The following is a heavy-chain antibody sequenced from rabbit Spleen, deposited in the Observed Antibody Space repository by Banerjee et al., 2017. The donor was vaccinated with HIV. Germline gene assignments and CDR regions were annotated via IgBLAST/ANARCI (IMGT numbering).Heavy chain of an antibody. Sequence: QSLEESGGDLVKPGASLTLTCTASGFSFSTRYYMCWVRQAPGKGLERIACIYTGSGSTYYASWAKGRFTISKTSSTTVTLQMPSLTAADTATYFCARDSDYDNGAYASDLWGQGTLVTVS. CDR3: ARDSDYDNGAYASDL. CDR2: IYTGSGST. J-gene: IGHJ4*01. V-gene: IGHV1S40*01. D-gene: IGHD6-1*01. CDR1: GFSFSTRYY.